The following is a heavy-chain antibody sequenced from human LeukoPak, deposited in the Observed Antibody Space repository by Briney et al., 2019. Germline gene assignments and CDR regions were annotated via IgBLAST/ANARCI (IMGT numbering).Heavy chain of an antibody. CDR1: GFTSSGYA. Sequence: PGGSLRLSCAAPGFTSSGYAMHWVRQAPGKGLDWVAVISYDGSTKHSAESVKGRFTISRDNSKKTLHLQKKSLRPEDTAVYYCARDLAVAGTRTFDYWGQGTLVTVSS. CDR2: ISYDGSTK. J-gene: IGHJ4*02. V-gene: IGHV3-30*14. D-gene: IGHD6-19*01. CDR3: ARDLAVAGTRTFDY.